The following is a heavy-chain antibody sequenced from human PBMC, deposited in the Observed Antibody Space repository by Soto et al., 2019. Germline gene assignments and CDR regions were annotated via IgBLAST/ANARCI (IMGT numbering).Heavy chain of an antibody. CDR1: GYTFTSYG. V-gene: IGHV1-18*01. CDR3: AKHVDIVATIPLYYYYGMDV. D-gene: IGHD5-12*01. Sequence: QVQLVQSGAEVKKPGASVKVSCKASGYTFTSYGISWVRQAPGQGLEWMGWISAYNGNTNYAQKLQGRVTMTTDTSTSTAYMERRSLRADDTAVYCCAKHVDIVATIPLYYYYGMDVWGQGTTVTVSS. J-gene: IGHJ6*02. CDR2: ISAYNGNT.